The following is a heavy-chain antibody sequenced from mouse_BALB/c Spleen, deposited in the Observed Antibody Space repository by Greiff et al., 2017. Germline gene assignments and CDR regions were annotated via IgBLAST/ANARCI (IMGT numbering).Heavy chain of an antibody. V-gene: IGHV5-12-2*01. J-gene: IGHJ4*01. D-gene: IGHD1-2*01. CDR2: ISNGGGST. Sequence: EVMLVESGGGLVQPGGSLKLSCAASGFTFSSYTMSWVRQTPEKRLEWVAYISNGGGSTYYPDTVKGRFTISRDNAKNTLYLQMSSLKSEDTAMYYCARDNGLYYAMDYWGQGTSVTVSA. CDR1: GFTFSSYT. CDR3: ARDNGLYYAMDY.